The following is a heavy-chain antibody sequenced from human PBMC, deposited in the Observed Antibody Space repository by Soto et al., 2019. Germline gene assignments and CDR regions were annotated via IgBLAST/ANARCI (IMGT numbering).Heavy chain of an antibody. CDR2: IYPGDSDT. CDR1: GYSFTSYW. Sequence: GESLKISCKGSGYSFTSYWIGWVRQMPGKGLEWMGIIYPGDSDTRYSPSFQGQVTISADKSISTAYLQWSSLKASDTAMYYCARHVAVAGREYNLFDPWGQGTLVTVSS. J-gene: IGHJ5*02. V-gene: IGHV5-51*01. CDR3: ARHVAVAGREYNLFDP. D-gene: IGHD6-19*01.